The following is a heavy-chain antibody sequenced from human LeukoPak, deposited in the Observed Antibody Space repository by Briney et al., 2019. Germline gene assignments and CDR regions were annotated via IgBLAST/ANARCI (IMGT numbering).Heavy chain of an antibody. Sequence: PSQTLSLTCTVSGGSINSGGYYWSWIRQHPGKGLEWMGYIYYSGSTYYNPSLKSRVTISLDTSKNQFSLKLSSVTAADTAVYYCAGEAVAGRIDYWGQGTLVTVSS. D-gene: IGHD6-13*01. V-gene: IGHV4-31*03. J-gene: IGHJ4*02. CDR1: GGSINSGGYY. CDR2: IYYSGST. CDR3: AGEAVAGRIDY.